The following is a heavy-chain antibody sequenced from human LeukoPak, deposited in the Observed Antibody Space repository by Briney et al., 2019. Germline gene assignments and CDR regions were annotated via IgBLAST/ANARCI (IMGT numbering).Heavy chain of an antibody. Sequence: GRSLRLSCAASGFTFSSYSMNWVRQAPGKGLEWVSSISSSSSYIYYADSVKGRFTISRDNAKNSLYLQMNSLRAEDTAVYYCARDRCSSTSCSFDYWGQGTLVTVSS. D-gene: IGHD2-2*01. J-gene: IGHJ4*02. V-gene: IGHV3-21*01. CDR1: GFTFSSYS. CDR3: ARDRCSSTSCSFDY. CDR2: ISSSSSYI.